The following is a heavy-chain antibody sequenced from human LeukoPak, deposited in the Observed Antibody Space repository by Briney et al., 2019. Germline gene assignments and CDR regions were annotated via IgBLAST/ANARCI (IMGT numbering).Heavy chain of an antibody. CDR3: ARILSGYDYFAMVYFDY. CDR2: INPKSGGT. D-gene: IGHD5-12*01. CDR1: AHSFTGYY. J-gene: IGHJ4*02. V-gene: IGHV1-2*02. Sequence: GASVKVSCQASAHSFTGYYIHWVRQAPGQGLEWMGWINPKSGGTNYAQKFQGRVSMTRDTSISTAYMELSRLRSDGTAVYYCARILSGYDYFAMVYFDYWGQGTLVTVSS.